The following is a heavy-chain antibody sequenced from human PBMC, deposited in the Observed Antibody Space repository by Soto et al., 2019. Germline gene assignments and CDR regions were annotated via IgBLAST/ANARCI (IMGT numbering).Heavy chain of an antibody. J-gene: IGHJ4*02. CDR2: INHNGLT. Sequence: SETLSLTCGVYGGSFSGYYWSWIRRAPGKGLEWIGEINHNGLTNYAPSLKSRVAISVDMSKNQFSLRLTSVTAADTTVYYCARERMVPAGPLYYFDYCGQGTLVTVSS. CDR3: ARERMVPAGPLYYFDY. V-gene: IGHV4-34*01. CDR1: GGSFSGYY. D-gene: IGHD2-2*01.